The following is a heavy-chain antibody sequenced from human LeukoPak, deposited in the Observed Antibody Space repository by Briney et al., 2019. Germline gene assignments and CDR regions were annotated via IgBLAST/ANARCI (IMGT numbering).Heavy chain of an antibody. Sequence: LETLSLTCTVSGGSISSYYWSWIRQPPGKGLEWIGYIYYSGSTNYNPSLKSRVTISVDTSKNQFSLKLSSVTAADTAVYYCARDRGSQPFIDYWGQGTLVTVSS. CDR2: IYYSGST. D-gene: IGHD1-26*01. CDR1: GGSISSYY. V-gene: IGHV4-59*01. J-gene: IGHJ4*02. CDR3: ARDRGSQPFIDY.